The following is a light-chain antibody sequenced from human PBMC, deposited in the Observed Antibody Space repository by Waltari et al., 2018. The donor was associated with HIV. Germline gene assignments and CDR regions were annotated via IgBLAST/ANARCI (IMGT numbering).Light chain of an antibody. Sequence: QSALTQPPSASGSRGQSLTISCTGTSSDVGASHYVSWYQQYPGMAPKLIIYEVNKRPSGVPDRFSGSKSGNTASLTVSGLQAEDEADFYCSSYAGSAVVFGGGTKLTVL. CDR1: SSDVGASHY. V-gene: IGLV2-8*01. CDR2: EVN. CDR3: SSYAGSAVV. J-gene: IGLJ2*01.